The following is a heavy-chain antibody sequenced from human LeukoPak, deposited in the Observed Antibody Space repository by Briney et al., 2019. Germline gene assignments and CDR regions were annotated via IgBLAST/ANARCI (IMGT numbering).Heavy chain of an antibody. V-gene: IGHV3-21*01. CDR2: ISVRSNYI. CDR3: ARDSGNSGYDVHDY. J-gene: IGHJ4*02. D-gene: IGHD5-12*01. CDR1: GYTFSSFS. Sequence: GGSLRLSCVASGYTFSSFSINWVRQAPGKGLEWVSSISVRSNYIYYADSVRGRFSISRDDARDSLFLQMNSLRAEDTAVYYCARDSGNSGYDVHDYWGQGTLVTVSS.